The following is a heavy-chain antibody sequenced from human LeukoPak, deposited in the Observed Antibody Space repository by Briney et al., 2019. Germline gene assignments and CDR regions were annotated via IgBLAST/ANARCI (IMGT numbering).Heavy chain of an antibody. D-gene: IGHD2-2*01. Sequence: GGSLRLSCAASGFRFSNSWMYWVRQGPGKGPVWVSRMKTDGTRIEYADFVKGRFTISRDNAKNTVYLQINSLRDEDTAVYYCARICSSTDCLIPDWGQGTLVTVSS. J-gene: IGHJ4*02. CDR2: MKTDGTRI. CDR1: GFRFSNSW. V-gene: IGHV3-74*01. CDR3: ARICSSTDCLIPD.